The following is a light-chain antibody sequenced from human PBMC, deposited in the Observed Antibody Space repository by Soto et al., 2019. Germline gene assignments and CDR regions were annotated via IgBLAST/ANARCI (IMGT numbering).Light chain of an antibody. CDR1: SSNIGAGYD. CDR3: QSYDSSLSGNVV. Sequence: QSVLTQPPSVSGAPGQRVTISCTVSSSNIGAGYDVHWYQQLPGTSPKLLIYGNSNRPSGFPDRFSGSKSGTSASLAITGLQAEDEADYYCQSYDSSLSGNVVFGGGTTLTV. CDR2: GNS. J-gene: IGLJ2*01. V-gene: IGLV1-40*01.